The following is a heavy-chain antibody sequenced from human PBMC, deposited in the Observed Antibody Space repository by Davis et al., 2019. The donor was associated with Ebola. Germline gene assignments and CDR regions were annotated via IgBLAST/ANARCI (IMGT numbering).Heavy chain of an antibody. CDR1: GGSFSGYY. CDR2: INHSGST. Sequence: SETLSLTCAVYGGSFSGYYWSWIRQPPGKGLEWIGEINHSGSTNYHPSFKSRVTMSADTSKNQVSLKLSSVTAADTAVYYCVRSVTMIRGVIPWFDPWGHGTLVAVSS. D-gene: IGHD3-10*01. J-gene: IGHJ5*02. V-gene: IGHV4-34*01. CDR3: VRSVTMIRGVIPWFDP.